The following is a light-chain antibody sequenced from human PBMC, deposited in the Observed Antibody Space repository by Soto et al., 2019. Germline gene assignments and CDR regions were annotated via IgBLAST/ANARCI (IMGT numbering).Light chain of an antibody. CDR2: GAS. J-gene: IGKJ3*01. CDR3: QQYNKWPLFT. CDR1: QSVSNN. V-gene: IGKV3-15*01. Sequence: EIVLTQSPATLSVSPGERATLSCRASQSVSNNLAWYQQRPGQAPRLLIYGASTRATGISARFSGSGSGTEFTLTISSLQSEDFTVYYCQQYNKWPLFTFGPGTRGDFK.